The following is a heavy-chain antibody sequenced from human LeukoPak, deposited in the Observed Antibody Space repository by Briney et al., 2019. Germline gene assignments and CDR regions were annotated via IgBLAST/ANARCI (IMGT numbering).Heavy chain of an antibody. V-gene: IGHV1-2*02. CDR1: GYTFTTYG. D-gene: IGHD3-22*01. Sequence: ASVKVSCKTSGYTFTTYGISWVRQAPGQGLEWMGWINPNSGGTNYAQKFQGRVTMTRDTSISTAYMELSRLRSDDTAVYYCARDPTARSGYYSYYYYYYMDVWGKGTTVTVSS. J-gene: IGHJ6*03. CDR2: INPNSGGT. CDR3: ARDPTARSGYYSYYYYYYMDV.